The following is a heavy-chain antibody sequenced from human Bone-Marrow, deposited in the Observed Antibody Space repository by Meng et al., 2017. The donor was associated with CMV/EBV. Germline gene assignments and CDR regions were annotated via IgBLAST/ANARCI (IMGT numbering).Heavy chain of an antibody. D-gene: IGHD6-6*01. CDR1: GGSISSYY. Sequence: SETLSLTCTVSGGSISSYYWSWIRQPPGKGLEWIGYIYYSGSTNYNPSLKSRVTISVDTSKNQFSLKLSSVTAADTAVYYCARESGYYSSSSGWFDPWGQGTRVTVSS. J-gene: IGHJ5*02. CDR3: ARESGYYSSSSGWFDP. V-gene: IGHV4-59*01. CDR2: IYYSGST.